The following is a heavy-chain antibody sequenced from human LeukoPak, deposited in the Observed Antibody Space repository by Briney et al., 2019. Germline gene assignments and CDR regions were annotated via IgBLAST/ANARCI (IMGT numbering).Heavy chain of an antibody. CDR1: GFTFSSYG. D-gene: IGHD6-25*01. J-gene: IGHJ6*02. CDR2: IWYDGSNK. Sequence: GGSLRLSCAASGFTFSSYGMHWVRQAPGKGLEWMAVIWYDGSNKYYADSVKGRFTISRDNSKNTLYLQMNSLRAEDTAVYYCARAFSGRRMNGMDVWGQGTTVTVSS. CDR3: ARAFSGRRMNGMDV. V-gene: IGHV3-33*01.